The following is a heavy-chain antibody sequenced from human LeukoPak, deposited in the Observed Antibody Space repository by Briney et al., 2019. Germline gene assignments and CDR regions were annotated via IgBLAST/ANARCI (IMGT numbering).Heavy chain of an antibody. V-gene: IGHV3-74*01. D-gene: IGHD4-11*01. CDR1: GFTFSSYW. Sequence: PGGSLRLSCAASGFTFSSYWMHWVRQAPGKGLVWVSRINSDGSSTSYADSVKGRFTISRDNAKNTLYLQMNSLRAEDTAVYYCAYRNNSVGSYFYMDVWGKGTTVTVSS. CDR3: AYRNNSVGSYFYMDV. CDR2: INSDGSST. J-gene: IGHJ6*03.